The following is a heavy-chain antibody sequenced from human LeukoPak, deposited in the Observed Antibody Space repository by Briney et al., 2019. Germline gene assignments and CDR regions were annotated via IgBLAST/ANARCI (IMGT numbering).Heavy chain of an antibody. CDR3: ARDLGYSIPFDY. J-gene: IGHJ4*02. Sequence: PSETLSLTCTVSGGSISSSSYYWGWIRQPPGKGLEWIGSIYYSGSTYYNPSLKSRVTISVDTSKNQFSLKLSSVTAADTAVYYCARDLGYSIPFDYWGQGTLVTVSS. D-gene: IGHD2-15*01. V-gene: IGHV4-39*02. CDR1: GGSISSSSYY. CDR2: IYYSGST.